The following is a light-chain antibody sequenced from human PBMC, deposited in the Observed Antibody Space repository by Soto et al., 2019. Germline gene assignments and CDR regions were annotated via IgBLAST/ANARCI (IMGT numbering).Light chain of an antibody. CDR1: SSDVGAYNY. Sequence: QSALTQPPSASGSPGQSVTISCTGTSSDVGAYNYVSWYQQHPGKAPKLMIYDVSKRPSGVPDRFSGSKSGNTASLTVSGLQADDEADYYCSSYAGSNNLVFGGGTQLTVL. CDR3: SSYAGSNNLV. J-gene: IGLJ2*01. CDR2: DVS. V-gene: IGLV2-8*01.